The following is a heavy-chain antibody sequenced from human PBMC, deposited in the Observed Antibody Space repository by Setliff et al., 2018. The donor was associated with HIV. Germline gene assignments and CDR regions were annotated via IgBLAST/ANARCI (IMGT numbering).Heavy chain of an antibody. CDR1: GFTFSTHA. Sequence: GGSLRLSCGASGFTFSTHAMHWVRQAPGKALEWVAYIRNDASNTYYADSVKGRFTISRDSSKNTLYLQMDSLRTEDTAVYYCAKTQGWHLINYWGPGTLGTAPQ. V-gene: IGHV3-30*02. D-gene: IGHD6-19*01. CDR3: AKTQGWHLINY. J-gene: IGHJ4*02. CDR2: IRNDASNT.